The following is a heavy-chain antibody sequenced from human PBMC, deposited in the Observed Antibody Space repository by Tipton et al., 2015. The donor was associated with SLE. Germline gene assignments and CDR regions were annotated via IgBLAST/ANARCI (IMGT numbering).Heavy chain of an antibody. V-gene: IGHV3-33*01. CDR3: ARDTFGVLDY. D-gene: IGHD3-3*01. Sequence: RSLRLSCAASGFTFSSYGMHWVRQAPGKGLEWVAFIRYDGSNKYYADSVKGRFTISRDNSKNTLYLQMNSLRAEDTAVYYCARDTFGVLDYWGQGTLVTVSS. J-gene: IGHJ4*02. CDR2: IRYDGSNK. CDR1: GFTFSSYG.